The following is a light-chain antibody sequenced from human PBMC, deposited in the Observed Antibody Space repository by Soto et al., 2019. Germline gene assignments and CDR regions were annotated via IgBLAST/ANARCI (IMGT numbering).Light chain of an antibody. J-gene: IGKJ1*01. CDR2: DAS. CDR3: QQYNSWPET. CDR1: QSVSSSY. Sequence: ESVLTQSPGTLSLSPGERATLSCRASQSVSSSYLAWYQQKPGQAPRLLIYDASTRATGIPARFSGSGSGTEFTLTISSLQSEDFAVYYCQQYNSWPETFGQGTKVDIK. V-gene: IGKV3-15*01.